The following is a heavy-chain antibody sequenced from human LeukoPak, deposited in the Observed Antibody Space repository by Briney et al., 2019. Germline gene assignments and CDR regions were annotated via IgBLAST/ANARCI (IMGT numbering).Heavy chain of an antibody. CDR3: ARGFRHGRGDY. Sequence: ASVKVSCKASGYTFTSYFIHWVRQAPGQGLEWMGIINPNGGSTTYAQRFQDRVTITRDTSTSTVYVELSSLRSEDTAVYYCARGFRHGRGDYWGQGTLVTVSS. CDR1: GYTFTSYF. J-gene: IGHJ4*02. D-gene: IGHD5-24*01. V-gene: IGHV1-46*01. CDR2: INPNGGST.